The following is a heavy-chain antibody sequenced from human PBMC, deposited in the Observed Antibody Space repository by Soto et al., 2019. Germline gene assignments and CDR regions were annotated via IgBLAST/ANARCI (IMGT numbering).Heavy chain of an antibody. CDR3: AKDQGGVGISPVFDS. CDR1: GVTFDDFA. V-gene: IGHV3-9*01. J-gene: IGHJ4*02. D-gene: IGHD3-3*01. CDR2: ISWNGATV. Sequence: EVQLVESGGGLLQPGRSLRLSCAASGVTFDDFAMHWVRQAPGKGLEWVSGISWNGATVDYADSVKGRFIISRDNAKKSLYLQMNSLRSDDTALYYCAKDQGGVGISPVFDSWGQGTLVTVSS.